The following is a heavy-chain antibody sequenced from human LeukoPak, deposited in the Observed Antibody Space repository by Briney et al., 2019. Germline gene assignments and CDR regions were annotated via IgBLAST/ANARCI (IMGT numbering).Heavy chain of an antibody. CDR1: GGPISRYY. CDR3: AITADYYDSSGYFQLDY. J-gene: IGHJ4*02. V-gene: IGHV4-4*07. CDR2: IYTSGST. D-gene: IGHD3-22*01. Sequence: SDTLSLTCTVSGGPISRYYWSWLRQPAGKGLEWLGRIYTSGSTNYNPSLKSRVTMSVDTSKNQFSLKLSSVTAADTAVYYCAITADYYDSSGYFQLDYWGQGTLVTVSS.